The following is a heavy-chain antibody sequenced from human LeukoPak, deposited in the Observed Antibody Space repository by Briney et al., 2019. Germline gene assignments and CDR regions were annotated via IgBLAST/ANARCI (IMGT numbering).Heavy chain of an antibody. CDR2: IYHSGTI. J-gene: IGHJ5*02. CDR1: GDSISSDYW. D-gene: IGHD6-19*01. CDR3: ARDGSSGWRSWFDP. Sequence: SETLSLTCAVSGDSISSDYWWNWVRQSPGKGLEWIGEIYHSGTINYNPSLRSRITLSIDTSKNQFSLKLSSVTAADTAVYYCARDGSSGWRSWFDPWGQGTLVTVSS. V-gene: IGHV4-4*02.